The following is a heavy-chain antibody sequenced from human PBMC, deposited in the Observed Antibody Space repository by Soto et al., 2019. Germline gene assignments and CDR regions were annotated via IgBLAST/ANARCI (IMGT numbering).Heavy chain of an antibody. CDR1: GFTFSSYA. Sequence: GGSLRLSCAASGFTFSSYAMSWVRQAPGKGLEWVSAISGSGGSTYYADSVKGRFTISRDNSKNTLYLQMNSLRAEDTAVYYCAKDFNGSYEHIVPDDYWGQGTLVTVSS. V-gene: IGHV3-23*01. CDR3: AKDFNGSYEHIVPDDY. CDR2: ISGSGGST. J-gene: IGHJ4*02. D-gene: IGHD1-26*01.